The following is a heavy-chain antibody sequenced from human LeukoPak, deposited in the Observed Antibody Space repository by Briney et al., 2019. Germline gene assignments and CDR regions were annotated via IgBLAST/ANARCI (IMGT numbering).Heavy chain of an antibody. CDR3: VKERDNRGYFDY. Sequence: GGSLRLSCAASGFTFRTYAMSWVRQAPGKGLEWVSAISGSGSRTYYADSVKGRFTTSTDNSKNTLYLQMNSLRAEDTAVYYCVKERDNRGYFDYWGQGTLVTVSS. D-gene: IGHD5-24*01. CDR1: GFTFRTYA. J-gene: IGHJ4*02. V-gene: IGHV3-23*01. CDR2: ISGSGSRT.